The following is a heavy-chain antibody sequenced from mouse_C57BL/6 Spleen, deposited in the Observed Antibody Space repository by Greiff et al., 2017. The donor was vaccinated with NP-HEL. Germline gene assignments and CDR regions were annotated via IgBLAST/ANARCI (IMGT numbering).Heavy chain of an antibody. CDR1: GYTFTSYW. Sequence: VQLQQPGAELVRPGSSVKLSCKASGYTFTSYWMDWVKQRPGQGLEWIGNIYPSDGETHYNQKFKDKATLTVDKSSSTAYMQLSSLTSEDSAVYYCARGYYGSSNWYFEGWGTGTTVTVSS. D-gene: IGHD1-1*01. V-gene: IGHV1-61*01. J-gene: IGHJ1*03. CDR3: ARGYYGSSNWYFEG. CDR2: IYPSDGET.